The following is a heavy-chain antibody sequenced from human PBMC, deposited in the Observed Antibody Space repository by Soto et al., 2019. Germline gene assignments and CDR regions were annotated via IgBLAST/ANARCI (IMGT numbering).Heavy chain of an antibody. V-gene: IGHV1-69*13. Sequence: ASVKVSCKASGGTFSSYAISWVRQAPGQGLEWMGGIIPIFGTANYAQKFQGRVTITADESTSTAYMELSSLRSEDTAVYYCASGWANKNWFDPWGQGTLVTVSS. CDR2: IIPIFGTA. CDR1: GGTFSSYA. J-gene: IGHJ5*02. CDR3: ASGWANKNWFDP. D-gene: IGHD1-26*01.